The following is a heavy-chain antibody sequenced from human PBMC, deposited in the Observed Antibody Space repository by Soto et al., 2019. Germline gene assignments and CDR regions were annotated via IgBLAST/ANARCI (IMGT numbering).Heavy chain of an antibody. V-gene: IGHV3-7*04. CDR1: GFTFSSYW. CDR3: ARDGDYGGNSENLHH. J-gene: IGHJ1*01. Sequence: EVQLVESGGGLVQPGGSLRLSCAASGFTFSSYWMSWVRQAPGKGLEWVANINQDGSENYYVASVKGRFTISRDNAKNSLYLHMNRLRAEDTAVYYCARDGDYGGNSENLHHWGQGSLVIVSS. D-gene: IGHD4-17*01. CDR2: INQDGSEN.